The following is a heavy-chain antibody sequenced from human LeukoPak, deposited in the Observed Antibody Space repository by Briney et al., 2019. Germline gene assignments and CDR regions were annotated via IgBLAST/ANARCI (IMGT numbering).Heavy chain of an antibody. CDR2: LSDGGHSS. V-gene: IGHV3-23*01. CDR3: AFSPLGFNYGYAY. Sequence: GGSLRLSCAASGFTFSSYAMNWVRQAPGKGLEWVSSLSDGGHSSFNADSVKGRFTIYRDDSQNILFLQMNNLSGDDTALYYCAFSPLGFNYGYAYWGQGTLVTVSS. J-gene: IGHJ4*02. D-gene: IGHD5-18*01. CDR1: GFTFSSYA.